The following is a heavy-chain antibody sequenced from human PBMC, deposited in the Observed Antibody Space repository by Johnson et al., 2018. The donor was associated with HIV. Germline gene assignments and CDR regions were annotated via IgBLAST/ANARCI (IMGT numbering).Heavy chain of an antibody. CDR3: AKEQLLRAFDI. CDR2: IWYDGSNK. J-gene: IGHJ3*02. Sequence: QMLLVESGGGVVQPGRSLRLSCAASGFTFSSYGMHWVRQAPGKGLEWVAVIWYDGSNKYYADSVKGRFTISRDNSKNTLYLQINSLRAEDTAVYYCAKEQLLRAFDIWGQGTMVTVSS. CDR1: GFTFSSYG. D-gene: IGHD2-15*01. V-gene: IGHV3-33*06.